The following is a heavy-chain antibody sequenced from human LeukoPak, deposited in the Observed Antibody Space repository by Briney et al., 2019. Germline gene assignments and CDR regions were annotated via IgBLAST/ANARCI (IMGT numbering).Heavy chain of an antibody. CDR1: GLTFDNYG. CDR2: ISGSGEST. Sequence: ETLSLTCAASGLTFDNYGMSWVRQAPGKGPAWVSAISGSGESTFYADSVKGRFTISRDNSRNTLYLQMNSLRAEDTAVYYCANVGEWLLADYWGQGTLVTVSS. V-gene: IGHV3-23*01. D-gene: IGHD3-3*01. J-gene: IGHJ4*02. CDR3: ANVGEWLLADY.